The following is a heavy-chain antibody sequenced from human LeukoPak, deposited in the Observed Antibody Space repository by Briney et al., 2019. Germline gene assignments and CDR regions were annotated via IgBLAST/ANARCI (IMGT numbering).Heavy chain of an antibody. D-gene: IGHD5-12*01. CDR1: GYTFTGYY. Sequence: ASVKVSCKASGYTFTGYYMHWVRQAPGQGLEWMGWINPNSGGTNYAQKFQGRVTMTRDTSISTAYIELSRLRSDDTAVYYCARMFTGGSGYARYYYYYYMDVWGKGTTVTISS. J-gene: IGHJ6*03. CDR2: INPNSGGT. V-gene: IGHV1-2*02. CDR3: ARMFTGGSGYARYYYYYYMDV.